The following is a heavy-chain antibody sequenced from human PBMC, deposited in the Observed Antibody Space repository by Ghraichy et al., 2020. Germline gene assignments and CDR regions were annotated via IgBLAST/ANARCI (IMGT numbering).Heavy chain of an antibody. CDR2: ISGSGGST. J-gene: IGHJ4*02. V-gene: IGHV3-23*01. Sequence: AGSLRLSCAASGFTFSSYAMSWVRQAPGKGLEWVSAISGSGGSTYYADSVKGRFTISRDNSKNTRYLQMNSLRAEDTAVYYCAKDSPDYGGNPTIDYWGQGTLVTVSS. CDR1: GFTFSSYA. CDR3: AKDSPDYGGNPTIDY. D-gene: IGHD4-23*01.